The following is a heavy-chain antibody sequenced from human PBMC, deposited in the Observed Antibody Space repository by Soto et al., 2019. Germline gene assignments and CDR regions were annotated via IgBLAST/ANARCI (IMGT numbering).Heavy chain of an antibody. CDR1: GFTFSSYG. CDR2: ISYDGSNK. J-gene: IGHJ4*02. CDR3: AKDRLERIIDY. D-gene: IGHD1-1*01. V-gene: IGHV3-30*18. Sequence: AGSLRLSCAASGFTFSSYGMHWVRQAPGKGLEWVAVISYDGSNKYYADSVKGRFTISRDNSKNTLYLQMNSLRAEDTAVYYCAKDRLERIIDYWGQGTLVTVSS.